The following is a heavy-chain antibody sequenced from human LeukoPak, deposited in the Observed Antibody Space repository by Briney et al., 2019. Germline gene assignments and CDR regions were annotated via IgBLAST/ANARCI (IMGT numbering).Heavy chain of an antibody. Sequence: ASVKVSFKASGYTFTSYYMHWVRQAPGQGLEWMGIINPSGGTTNYAQKFQGRVTMTRDTSTGTLYLDLSSLRSEDTAVYYCARSPSASTPYYFDYWGQGTLVTVSS. J-gene: IGHJ4*02. CDR2: INPSGGTT. CDR1: GYTFTSYY. D-gene: IGHD3-16*01. V-gene: IGHV1-46*01. CDR3: ARSPSASTPYYFDY.